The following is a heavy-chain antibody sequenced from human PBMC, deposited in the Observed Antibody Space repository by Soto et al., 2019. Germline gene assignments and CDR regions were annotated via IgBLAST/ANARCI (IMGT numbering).Heavy chain of an antibody. D-gene: IGHD3-9*01. CDR3: ARSPRPYYDILTGYYHNFYYYYMDV. CDR2: IYYSGST. J-gene: IGHJ6*03. V-gene: IGHV4-31*03. CDR1: GGSISSGGYY. Sequence: KASETLSLTCTVSGGSISSGGYYWSWIRQHPGKGLEWIGYIYYSGSTYYNPSLKSRVTISVDTSKNQFSLKLSSVTAADTAVYYCARSPRPYYDILTGYYHNFYYYYMDVWGKGTTVTVSS.